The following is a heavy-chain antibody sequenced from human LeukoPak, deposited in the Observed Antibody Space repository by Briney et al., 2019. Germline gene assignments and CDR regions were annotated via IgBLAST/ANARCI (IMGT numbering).Heavy chain of an antibody. CDR3: TFDGGTGTYYYYMDV. J-gene: IGHJ6*03. Sequence: VASVKVSCKTSGYTFTGYYIQWVRQAPGQGLEWMGYINPDSGGTNYAQKFRARVTMTWDTSISTAYMELSRLRSDDMAVYYCTFDGGTGTYYYYMDVWGKGTTVTVSS. D-gene: IGHD3-10*01. CDR2: INPDSGGT. V-gene: IGHV1-2*02. CDR1: GYTFTGYY.